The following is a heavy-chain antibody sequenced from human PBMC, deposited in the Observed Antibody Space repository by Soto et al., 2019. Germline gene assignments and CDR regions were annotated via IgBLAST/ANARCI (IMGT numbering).Heavy chain of an antibody. CDR3: ARDVDASGSYYTDY. V-gene: IGHV1-18*01. J-gene: IGHJ4*02. Sequence: GASVKVSCKASGYTFSSIGISWVRQAPGQGLEWMGWISPYKGNTHYAQGLQGRVTMTTDTSTSTVYMELRSLRSDDTAVYYCARDVDASGSYYTDYWGQETLFTVSS. CDR2: ISPYKGNT. D-gene: IGHD3-10*01. CDR1: GYTFSSIG.